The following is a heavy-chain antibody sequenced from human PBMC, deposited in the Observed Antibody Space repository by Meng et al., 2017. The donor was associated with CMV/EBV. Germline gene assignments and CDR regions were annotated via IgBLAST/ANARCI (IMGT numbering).Heavy chain of an antibody. CDR2: IYYSGST. D-gene: IGHD3-22*01. CDR3: ARRGSGYPHITMIDN. Sequence: SETLSLTCTVSGGSISSSSYYWGWIRQPPGKGLEWIGSIYYSGSTYYNPSLKSRVTISVDTSKNQFSLKLSSVTAADTAVYYCARRGSGYPHITMIDNWGQGTLVTVSS. J-gene: IGHJ4*02. CDR1: GGSISSSSYY. V-gene: IGHV4-39*01.